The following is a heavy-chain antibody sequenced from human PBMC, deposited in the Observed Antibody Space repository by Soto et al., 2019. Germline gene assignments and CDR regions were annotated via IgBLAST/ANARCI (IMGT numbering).Heavy chain of an antibody. CDR3: ARGLPYPELVGYFDY. CDR2: ISYDGSNK. Sequence: GGSLRLSCAASGFTFSSYAMHWVRQAPGKGLEWVAVISYDGSNKYYADSVKGRFTISRDNSKNTLYLQMNSLRAEDTAVYYCARGLPYPELVGYFDYWGQGTLVTVSS. V-gene: IGHV3-30-3*01. CDR1: GFTFSSYA. J-gene: IGHJ4*02. D-gene: IGHD2-15*01.